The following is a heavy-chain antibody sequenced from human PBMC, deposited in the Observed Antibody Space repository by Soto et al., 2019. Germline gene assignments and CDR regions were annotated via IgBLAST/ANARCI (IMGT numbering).Heavy chain of an antibody. CDR1: GFTFSDYY. J-gene: IGHJ6*02. V-gene: IGHV3-11*01. Sequence: GGSLRLSCAASGFTFSDYYMSWIRQAPGKGLEWVSYISSSGSTIYYADSVKGRFTISRDNAKNSLYLQMNSLRAEDTAVYYCARGRHLYDFWSGYSLDGMDVWGQGTTVTVS. CDR2: ISSSGSTI. D-gene: IGHD3-3*01. CDR3: ARGRHLYDFWSGYSLDGMDV.